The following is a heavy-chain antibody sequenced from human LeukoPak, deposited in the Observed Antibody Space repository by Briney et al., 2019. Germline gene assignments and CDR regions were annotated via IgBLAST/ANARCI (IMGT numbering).Heavy chain of an antibody. D-gene: IGHD4-17*01. Sequence: ASVKVSCKASGYTFTGYYMHWVRQAPGQGPEWMGWINPNSGGTNYAQKFQGRVTMTRDTSISTAYMELSRLRSDDTAVYYCARDSNGDYYFDYWGQGTLVTVSS. J-gene: IGHJ4*02. CDR1: GYTFTGYY. CDR2: INPNSGGT. CDR3: ARDSNGDYYFDY. V-gene: IGHV1-2*02.